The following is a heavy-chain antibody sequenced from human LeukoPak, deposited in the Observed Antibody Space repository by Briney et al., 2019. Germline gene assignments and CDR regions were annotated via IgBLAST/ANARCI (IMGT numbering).Heavy chain of an antibody. V-gene: IGHV4-59*07. D-gene: IGHD2-15*01. CDR3: ASSQLGYCSSGSCFDY. Sequence: ADTLSLTCTVSGGSISSYYCSWIRQPPGKGLVWIGYSYYSGRTHYNPSLKSRVTISVDTSKNQFSRKLSSVTAADTAVYYCASSQLGYCSSGSCFDYWGEGTLVTLST. CDR1: GGSISSYY. CDR2: SYYSGRT. J-gene: IGHJ4*02.